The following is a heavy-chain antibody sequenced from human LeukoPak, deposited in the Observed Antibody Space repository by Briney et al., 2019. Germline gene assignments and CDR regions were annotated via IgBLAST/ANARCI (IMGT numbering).Heavy chain of an antibody. CDR1: GFIFSNYA. J-gene: IGHJ4*02. D-gene: IGHD1-26*01. Sequence: GGSLRLSCAASGFIFSNYAMTWVRQAPGKGLEWVSALSGSGDSTYYADSVKGRFTISRDNSKNTVYLQMNSLRAEDTATYYCAKDANSGSCFFYFDYWGQGTLVTVSS. CDR3: AKDANSGSCFFYFDY. CDR2: LSGSGDST. V-gene: IGHV3-23*01.